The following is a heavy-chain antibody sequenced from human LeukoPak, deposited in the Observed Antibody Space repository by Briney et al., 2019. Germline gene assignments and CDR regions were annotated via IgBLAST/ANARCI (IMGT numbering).Heavy chain of an antibody. Sequence: SETLSLTCTVSGGSISSSSYYWGWIRQPPGKGLEWIETINYSGDTYYNPSLKSRVTISVDSSKNQFSLKLSSVTAAYTAVYYCVRLQAVTGNFDYWGQGALVTVSS. CDR1: GGSISSSSYY. D-gene: IGHD1-20*01. V-gene: IGHV4-39*07. CDR3: VRLQAVTGNFDY. J-gene: IGHJ4*02. CDR2: INYSGDT.